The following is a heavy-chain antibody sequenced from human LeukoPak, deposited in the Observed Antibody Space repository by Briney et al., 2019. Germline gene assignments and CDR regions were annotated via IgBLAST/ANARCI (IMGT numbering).Heavy chain of an antibody. V-gene: IGHV3-48*03. Sequence: GGSLRLSCAASGFTFSSYEMNWVRQAPGKGLEWVSYISSSGSTIYYAESVKGRFTITRDNAKNTLYLQMNSLRAEDTAVYYCAELGITMIGGVWGKGTTVTISS. CDR2: ISSSGSTI. D-gene: IGHD3-10*02. CDR3: AELGITMIGGV. J-gene: IGHJ6*04. CDR1: GFTFSSYE.